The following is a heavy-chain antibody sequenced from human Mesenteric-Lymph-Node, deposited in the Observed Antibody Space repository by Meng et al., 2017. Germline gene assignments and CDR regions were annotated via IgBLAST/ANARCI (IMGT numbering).Heavy chain of an antibody. D-gene: IGHD3-22*01. Sequence: GESLKISCAASGFTFSNYWMHWVRQGPGKGLVWVSRINTDGSYTSYADSVKGRFTISRDNAKNTLFLQMSSLKAEDTAVYYCARDARLYYYDSSPYYFDYWGQGTLVTVSS. CDR1: GFTFSNYW. CDR3: ARDARLYYYDSSPYYFDY. J-gene: IGHJ4*02. CDR2: INTDGSYT. V-gene: IGHV3-74*01.